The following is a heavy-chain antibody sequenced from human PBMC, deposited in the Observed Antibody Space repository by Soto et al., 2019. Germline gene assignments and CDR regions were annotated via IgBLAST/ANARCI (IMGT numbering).Heavy chain of an antibody. CDR1: GYSFTSYW. Sequence: GESVTISCKVSGYSFTSYWISWVLQMPGKGLEWMGRIDPSDSYTNYSPSFQGHVTISADKSISTAYLQWSSLKASDTAMYYCARQGELLNGMDVWGQGTTVTGSS. D-gene: IGHD1-26*01. J-gene: IGHJ6*01. CDR2: IDPSDSYT. V-gene: IGHV5-10-1*01. CDR3: ARQGELLNGMDV.